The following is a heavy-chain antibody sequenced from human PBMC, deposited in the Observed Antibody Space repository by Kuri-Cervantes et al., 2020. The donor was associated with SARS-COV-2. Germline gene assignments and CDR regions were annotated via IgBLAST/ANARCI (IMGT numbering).Heavy chain of an antibody. Sequence: GSLRLSCAVSGELFSGYYWTWIRQSPGKGLEWIGYIYYSGSTNYNPSLKSRLTISVDTSKNQVSLKLTSVTAADTAVYYCATNSVSDSYYNGDMDVWGKGTTVTVSS. J-gene: IGHJ6*03. CDR2: IYYSGST. CDR1: GELFSGYY. V-gene: IGHV4-59*01. D-gene: IGHD3-10*01. CDR3: ATNSVSDSYYNGDMDV.